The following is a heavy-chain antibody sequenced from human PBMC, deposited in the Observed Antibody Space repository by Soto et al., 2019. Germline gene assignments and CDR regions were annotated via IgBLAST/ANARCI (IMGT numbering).Heavy chain of an antibody. CDR3: ARVPGAYGDYYYYYGMDV. D-gene: IGHD4-17*01. CDR2: IDPRGGGT. J-gene: IGHJ6*02. CDR1: GYTFTNYY. Sequence: ASVKVSCKASGYTFTNYYMHWVRQAPGQGLEWMGIIDPRGGGTSYAQKFQGRVTITRDTSASTAYMELSSLRSEDTAVYYCARVPGAYGDYYYYYGMDVWGQGTTVTVS. V-gene: IGHV1-46*01.